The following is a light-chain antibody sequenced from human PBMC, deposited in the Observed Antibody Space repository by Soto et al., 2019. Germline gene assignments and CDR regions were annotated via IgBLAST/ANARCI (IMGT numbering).Light chain of an antibody. Sequence: AIQVTPPPSSLSASVGDRVTMTCRASQDIRGALAWYQQKSGKPPNLLIYDVSTLEGGVPSRFSGSGSGTEFTLTISSLQPEDFGTYYCQQFNSYPITFGHGTRLEIK. CDR1: QDIRGA. V-gene: IGKV1-13*02. CDR3: QQFNSYPIT. J-gene: IGKJ5*01. CDR2: DVS.